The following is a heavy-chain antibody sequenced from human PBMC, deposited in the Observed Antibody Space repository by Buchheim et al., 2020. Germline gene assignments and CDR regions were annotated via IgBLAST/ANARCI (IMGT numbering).Heavy chain of an antibody. CDR2: ISSSGSTI. D-gene: IGHD6-19*01. V-gene: IGHV3-48*03. CDR1: GFTVSSYE. CDR3: ARSRGIAVAGTSGDYYYYGMDV. Sequence: EVQLVESGGGLVQPGGSLRLSCAASGFTVSSYEMNWVRQAPGKGLEWVSYISSSGSTIYYADSVKGRFTISRDNAKNSLYLQMNSLRAEDTAVYYCARSRGIAVAGTSGDYYYYGMDVWGQGTT. J-gene: IGHJ6*02.